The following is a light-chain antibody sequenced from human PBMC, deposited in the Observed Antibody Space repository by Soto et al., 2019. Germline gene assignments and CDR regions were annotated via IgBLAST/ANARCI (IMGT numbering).Light chain of an antibody. CDR2: GAS. J-gene: IGKJ2*01. V-gene: IGKV3-15*01. CDR1: QSINTD. Sequence: EIVMTQSPATLSVSPGETATLSCRASQSINTDLAWYQQKPGQAPRLLIYGASTRAATFPARFSGSGSGTEFTLTITSLHSEDSAVYYCQHYNAWPPYAFGHGTKLEIK. CDR3: QHYNAWPPYA.